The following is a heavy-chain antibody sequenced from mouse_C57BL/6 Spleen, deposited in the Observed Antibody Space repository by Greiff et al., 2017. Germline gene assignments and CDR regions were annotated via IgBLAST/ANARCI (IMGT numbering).Heavy chain of an antibody. CDR2: ISYDGSN. CDR1: GYSITSGYY. D-gene: IGHD2-4*01. CDR3: ARGLYDYAFFDY. J-gene: IGHJ2*01. Sequence: ESGPGLVKPSQSLSLTCSVTGYSITSGYYWNWIRQFPGNKLEWMGYISYDGSNNYNPSLKNRISITRDTSKNQFFLKLNSVTTEDTATYYCARGLYDYAFFDYWGQGTTLTVSS. V-gene: IGHV3-6*01.